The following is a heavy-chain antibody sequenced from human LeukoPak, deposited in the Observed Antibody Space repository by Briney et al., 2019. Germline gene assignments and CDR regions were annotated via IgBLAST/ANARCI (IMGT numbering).Heavy chain of an antibody. Sequence: PSETLSLTCAVSGGSISSSNWWSWVRQPPGKGLEWIGEIYHSGSTNYNPSLKSRVTISVDKSKNQFSLKLSSVTAADTAVYYCASCGGGYSSSWSLPGYNWFDPWGQGTLVTVSS. CDR2: IYHSGST. CDR3: ASCGGGYSSSWSLPGYNWFDP. V-gene: IGHV4-4*02. CDR1: GGSISSSNW. D-gene: IGHD6-13*01. J-gene: IGHJ5*02.